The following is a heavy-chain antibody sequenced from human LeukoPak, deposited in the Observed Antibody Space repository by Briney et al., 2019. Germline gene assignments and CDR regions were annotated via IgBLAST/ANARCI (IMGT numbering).Heavy chain of an antibody. Sequence: GRSLRLSCAASGFTFGSYAMHWVRQAPGKGLEWVAVISYDGINKYYADSVKGRFTISRDNSKNTLFLPMNSLRAEDTAVYYCARAGGRGRLDYWGQGTLVTVSS. J-gene: IGHJ4*02. V-gene: IGHV3-30-3*01. D-gene: IGHD2-15*01. CDR1: GFTFGSYA. CDR3: ARAGGRGRLDY. CDR2: ISYDGINK.